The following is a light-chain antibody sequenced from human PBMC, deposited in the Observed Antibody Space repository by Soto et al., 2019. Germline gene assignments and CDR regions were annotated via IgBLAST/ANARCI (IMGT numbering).Light chain of an antibody. J-gene: IGKJ2*01. CDR2: DAS. V-gene: IGKV1-5*01. CDR3: QQYNSYPYT. Sequence: DIQMTQSPSTLSASVGDRVTITCRASQTISTWLAWYQQKPGKAPKLLIYDASSLEGGVPSRFSGRGSGTEFTLTISSLQPDEFATYYCQQYNSYPYTFGQGTKLEIK. CDR1: QTISTW.